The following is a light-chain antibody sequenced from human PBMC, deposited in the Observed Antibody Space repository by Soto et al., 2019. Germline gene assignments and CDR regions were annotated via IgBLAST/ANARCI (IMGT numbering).Light chain of an antibody. CDR1: ENIARH. Sequence: DIQMTQSPSSLSASVGDRITITCRASENIARHLNWYQQKPGKAPNLLIYAAFNLQNGVPLRFRGGGSGTDFTLTISNLQPEDCGTYYCQQSYSTLSITFGQGTRLQIK. CDR2: AAF. J-gene: IGKJ5*01. CDR3: QQSYSTLSIT. V-gene: IGKV1-39*01.